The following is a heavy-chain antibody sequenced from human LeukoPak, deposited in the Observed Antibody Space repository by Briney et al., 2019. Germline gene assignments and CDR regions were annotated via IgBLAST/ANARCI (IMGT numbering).Heavy chain of an antibody. J-gene: IGHJ4*02. CDR3: AREDPLSSGWYVGFDY. D-gene: IGHD6-19*01. V-gene: IGHV3-7*01. CDR2: IKQDGSEK. Sequence: GGSLRLSCAASGFTFSSYWMSWVRQAPGKGLEWVANIKQDGSEKYYVDSVKGRFTISRDNAKNSLYLQMNSLRAEDTAVYYCAREDPLSSGWYVGFDYWGQGTLVTVSS. CDR1: GFTFSSYW.